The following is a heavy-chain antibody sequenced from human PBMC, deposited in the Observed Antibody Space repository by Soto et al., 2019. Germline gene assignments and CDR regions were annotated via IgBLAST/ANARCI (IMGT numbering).Heavy chain of an antibody. CDR1: GFTFSNYG. V-gene: IGHV3-33*06. CDR2: IWHDGFNK. D-gene: IGHD2-2*01. J-gene: IGHJ5*02. CDR3: AKKLGPPARNFIHP. Sequence: PGGSLRLSCAASGFTFSNYGMHWVRQAPGKGLEWVAVIWHDGFNKFYGDSVKGRFAISRDNSKNTLYLQMDSLRAEDTAVYFCAKKLGPPARNFIHPWGPGALVTLSS.